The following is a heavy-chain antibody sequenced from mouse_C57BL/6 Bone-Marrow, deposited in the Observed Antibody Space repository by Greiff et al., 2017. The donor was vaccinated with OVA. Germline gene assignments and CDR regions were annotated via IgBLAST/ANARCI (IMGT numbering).Heavy chain of an antibody. Sequence: QVQLQQPGAELVRPGTSVKLSCKASGYTFTSYWMHWVKQRPGQGLEWIGVIDPSDSYTNYNQKFKGKATLTVDTSSSTAYMQLSSLTSEDSAVYYCARSRDYGSSSWFAYWGQGTLVTVSA. V-gene: IGHV1-59*01. CDR3: ARSRDYGSSSWFAY. CDR1: GYTFTSYW. D-gene: IGHD1-1*01. CDR2: IDPSDSYT. J-gene: IGHJ3*01.